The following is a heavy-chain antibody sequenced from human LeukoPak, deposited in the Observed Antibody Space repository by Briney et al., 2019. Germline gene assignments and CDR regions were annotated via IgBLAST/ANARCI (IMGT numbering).Heavy chain of an antibody. D-gene: IGHD1-26*01. V-gene: IGHV1-2*02. Sequence: AASVKVSCKASGYTFTAYYMHWVRQAPGQGLEWMGWINPNSGGTNYAQKFQGRVTMTRDTSISTVYMELSRLRSDDTAVYYCARSAGMGPSEIINYYYYGMDVWGQGTTVTVSS. CDR2: INPNSGGT. CDR3: ARSAGMGPSEIINYYYYGMDV. J-gene: IGHJ6*02. CDR1: GYTFTAYY.